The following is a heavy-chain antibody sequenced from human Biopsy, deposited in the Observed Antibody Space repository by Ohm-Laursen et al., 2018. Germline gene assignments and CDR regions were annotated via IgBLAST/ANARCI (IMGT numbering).Heavy chain of an antibody. V-gene: IGHV1-46*01. J-gene: IGHJ5*02. Sequence: GASVKVSCKASGYTFTDYYMHWVRQAPGQGLEWMGIINPSGGSTTYAQKFQGRVTMTRDTSTSTVYMELSSLRSEDTAVYYCARNAWPTLSTMIVVVKGFNWFDPWGQGTLVTVSS. CDR1: GYTFTDYY. D-gene: IGHD3-22*01. CDR2: INPSGGST. CDR3: ARNAWPTLSTMIVVVKGFNWFDP.